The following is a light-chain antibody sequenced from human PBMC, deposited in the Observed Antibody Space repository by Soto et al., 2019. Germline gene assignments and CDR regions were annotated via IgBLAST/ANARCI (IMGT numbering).Light chain of an antibody. CDR1: EIISTW. J-gene: IGKJ4*01. CDR3: QQYSSRLLT. V-gene: IGKV1-5*01. CDR2: DAS. Sequence: IQMTQSPSTLSASLGARVTITCRANEIISTWFPWYQQKPGKAPKLLISDASSLQSGFPSRFSGSGSGTAFTLTISSLQPDDFATDYCQQYSSRLLTFGGGTKVEIK.